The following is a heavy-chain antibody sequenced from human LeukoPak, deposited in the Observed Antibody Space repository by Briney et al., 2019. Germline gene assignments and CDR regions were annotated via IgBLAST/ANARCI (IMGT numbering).Heavy chain of an antibody. CDR2: INHSGST. D-gene: IGHD3-9*01. CDR3: AGRLRYNYYYGMDV. J-gene: IGHJ6*02. CDR1: GGSFSGYY. V-gene: IGHV4-34*01. Sequence: PSETLSLTCAVYGGSFSGYYWSWIRQPPGKGLEWIGEINHSGSTNYNPSLKSRVTISVDTSKNQFSLKLSSVTAADTAVYYCAGRLRYNYYYGMDVWGQGTTVTVSS.